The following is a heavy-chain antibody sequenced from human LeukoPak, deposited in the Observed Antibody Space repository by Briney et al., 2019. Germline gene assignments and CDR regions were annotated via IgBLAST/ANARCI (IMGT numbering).Heavy chain of an antibody. Sequence: GGSLRLSCAASGFTVSSNYMSWVRQAPGKGLEWVSVIYSGGSTYYADSVKGRFTISRDNSKNTLYLQMNSLRAEDTAVYYCARGAGGGDFDWQYTMDVWGQGTTVAVSS. J-gene: IGHJ6*02. D-gene: IGHD2-21*02. CDR2: IYSGGST. CDR3: ARGAGGGDFDWQYTMDV. V-gene: IGHV3-53*01. CDR1: GFTVSSNY.